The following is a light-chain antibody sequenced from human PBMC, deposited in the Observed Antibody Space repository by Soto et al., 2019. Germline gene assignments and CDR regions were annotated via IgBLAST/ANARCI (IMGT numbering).Light chain of an antibody. V-gene: IGLV2-14*01. CDR1: SSDVGGYNY. CDR3: SSYTSSSTPYV. CDR2: DVS. J-gene: IGLJ1*01. Sequence: QSALTQPASVSGSPGQSITISCTGTSSDVGGYNYVSWYQQHTGKAPKLMIYDVSYRPSGVSNRFSGSKSGNTASLTISGXXXXDEADYSCSSYTSSSTPYVFGTGTKVTVL.